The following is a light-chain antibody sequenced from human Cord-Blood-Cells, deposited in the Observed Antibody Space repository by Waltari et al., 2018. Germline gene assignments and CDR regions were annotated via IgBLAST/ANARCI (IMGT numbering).Light chain of an antibody. CDR1: SSDVGGCNY. V-gene: IGLV2-11*01. CDR2: DVS. Sequence: QSALTQPRSVSGSPGQSVTISCTGTSSDVGGCNYVPWYQQHPGKAPKLMIYDVSKRPSGVPDRFSGSKSGNTASLTISGLQAEDEADYYCCSYAGSYVFGTGTKVTVL. J-gene: IGLJ1*01. CDR3: CSYAGSYV.